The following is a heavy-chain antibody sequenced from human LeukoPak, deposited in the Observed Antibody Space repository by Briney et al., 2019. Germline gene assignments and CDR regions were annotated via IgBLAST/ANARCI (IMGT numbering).Heavy chain of an antibody. CDR1: GGSISSGGYS. V-gene: IGHV4-30-2*01. CDR3: ASVYDSTGMGAFDI. D-gene: IGHD3-22*01. Sequence: SETLSLTCAVSGGSISSGGYSWSWTRQPPGKGLEWIGYIYHSGSTYYSPSLKSRVTISVDRSKNQFSLKLSSVTAADTAVYYCASVYDSTGMGAFDIWGQGTMVTVSS. CDR2: IYHSGST. J-gene: IGHJ3*02.